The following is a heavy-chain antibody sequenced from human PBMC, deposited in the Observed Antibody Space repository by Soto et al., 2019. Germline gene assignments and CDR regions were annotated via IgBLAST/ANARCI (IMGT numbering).Heavy chain of an antibody. J-gene: IGHJ4*02. D-gene: IGHD2-21*02. CDR2: IRSEAYGGTA. V-gene: IGHV3-49*05. Sequence: QLVESGGGLVKAGRSLRLSCTGSGFIFGDYAVTWFRQNPGKGLECVGFIRSEAYGGTADYAASVRGRFTISRDDYKSVAYLQMDSLKTEDTGVYYCTTLPRNRRGDPFNCWGQGTLVTVSS. CDR1: GFIFGDYA. CDR3: TTLPRNRRGDPFNC.